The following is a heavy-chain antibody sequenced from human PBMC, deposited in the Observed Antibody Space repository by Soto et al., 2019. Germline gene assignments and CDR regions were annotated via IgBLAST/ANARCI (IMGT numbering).Heavy chain of an antibody. V-gene: IGHV3-48*02. CDR2: ISSSSSTI. J-gene: IGHJ4*02. CDR3: ARDEGGSYSPFDY. Sequence: EVQLVESGGGLVQPGGSLRLSCAASGLTFSSYSMNWVRQAPWKGLEWVSYISSSSSTIYYADSVKGRFTISRDNAKNSLYLQMNSLRDEDTAVYYCARDEGGSYSPFDYWGQGTLDTVSS. CDR1: GLTFSSYS. D-gene: IGHD1-26*01.